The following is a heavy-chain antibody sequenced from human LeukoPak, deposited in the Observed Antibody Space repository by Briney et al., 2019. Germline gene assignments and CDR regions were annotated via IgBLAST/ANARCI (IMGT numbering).Heavy chain of an antibody. CDR1: GFTLSDYS. J-gene: IGHJ3*01. CDR3: TNFKPPAPDALDV. CDR2: ISGSGTI. V-gene: IGHV3-48*01. Sequence: PGGSLKLSCAASGFTLSDYSMNWVRQAPGKGLEWISYISGSGTIYYADSVKGRFTISRDNAQRLVYLQMNSLRAEDTAVYYCTNFKPPAPDALDVWGQGTLITVSS. D-gene: IGHD2/OR15-2a*01.